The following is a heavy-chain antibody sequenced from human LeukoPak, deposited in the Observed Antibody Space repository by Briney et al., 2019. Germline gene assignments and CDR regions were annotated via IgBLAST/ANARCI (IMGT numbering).Heavy chain of an antibody. D-gene: IGHD5-18*01. Sequence: GGSLRLSCAGSGFTFSSFWMHWVRQAPGKGLVWVSHINSDGSTTSYGDSVKGRFTISRDNAKNTLYLQMNSLRAEDTAVYYCARGDTAMVYYFDYWGQGTLVTVSS. V-gene: IGHV3-74*01. CDR3: ARGDTAMVYYFDY. CDR2: INSDGSTT. J-gene: IGHJ4*02. CDR1: GFTFSSFW.